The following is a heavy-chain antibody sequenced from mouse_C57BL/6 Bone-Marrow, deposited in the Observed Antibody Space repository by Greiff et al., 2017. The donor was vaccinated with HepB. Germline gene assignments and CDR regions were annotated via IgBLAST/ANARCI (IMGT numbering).Heavy chain of an antibody. V-gene: IGHV1-59*01. CDR3: APFIYYAMDY. J-gene: IGHJ4*01. CDR2: IDPSDSYT. D-gene: IGHD1-1*01. Sequence: QVQLQQPGAELVRPGTSVKLSCKASGYTFTSYWMHWVKQRPGQGLEWIGVIDPSDSYTNYNQKFKGKATLTVDTSSSTAYMQRSSLTSEDSAVYYCAPFIYYAMDYWGQGTSVTVSS. CDR1: GYTFTSYW.